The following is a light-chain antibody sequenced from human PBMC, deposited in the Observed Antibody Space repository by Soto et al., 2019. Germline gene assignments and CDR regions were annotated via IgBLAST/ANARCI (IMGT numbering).Light chain of an antibody. CDR2: DAS. CDR1: QDISNY. J-gene: IGKJ2*01. Sequence: DIQMTQSPSSLSASVGDRVTITCPASQDISNYLNWYQQKQGKAPKLLIYDASNLETGVPSRFSGSGSGTDFNFTISSLQPEDSATYYCHQYDHLPYPLGQGNNLDIK. V-gene: IGKV1-33*01. CDR3: HQYDHLPYP.